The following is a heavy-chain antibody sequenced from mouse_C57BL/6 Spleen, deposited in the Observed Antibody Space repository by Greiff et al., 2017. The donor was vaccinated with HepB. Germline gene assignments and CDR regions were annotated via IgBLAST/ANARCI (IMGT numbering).Heavy chain of an antibody. J-gene: IGHJ1*03. CDR3: ARLYYYGSSYVRYFDV. CDR2: INPSTGGT. D-gene: IGHD1-1*01. CDR1: GYSFTGYY. Sequence: VQLQQSGPELVKPGASVKISCKASGYSFTGYYMNWVKQSPEKSLEWIGEINPSTGGTTYNQKFKAKATLTVDKSSSTAYMQLKSLTSEDSAVYYCARLYYYGSSYVRYFDVWGTGTTVTVSS. V-gene: IGHV1-42*01.